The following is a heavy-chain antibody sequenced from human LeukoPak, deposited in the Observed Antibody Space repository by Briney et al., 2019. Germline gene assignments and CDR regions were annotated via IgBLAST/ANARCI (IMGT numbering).Heavy chain of an antibody. V-gene: IGHV3-23*01. D-gene: IGHD6-13*01. CDR1: GFTFSSYA. CDR3: AYSSSWFRGHAFDI. Sequence: GGTLRLSCAASGFTFSSYAMSWVRQAPGKGLEWVSAISGSGGSTYYADSVKGRFTISRDNSKNTLYLQMNSLRAEDTAVYYCAYSSSWFRGHAFDIWGQGTMVTVSS. J-gene: IGHJ3*02. CDR2: ISGSGGST.